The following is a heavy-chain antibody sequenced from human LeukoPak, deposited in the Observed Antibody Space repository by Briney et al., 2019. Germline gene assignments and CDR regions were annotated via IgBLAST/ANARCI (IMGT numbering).Heavy chain of an antibody. J-gene: IGHJ4*02. CDR2: ITGSGGTT. V-gene: IGHV3-23*01. CDR3: AKDSGAYCSGGSCYRGYFHN. D-gene: IGHD2-15*01. CDR1: GFTFNSYA. Sequence: PGGSLRLSCAASGFTFNSYAMSWVRQAPGKGPEWVSAITGSGGTTYYADSVKGRFTMSRDNSKNTLYLLMNSLRAEDTAIYHCAKDSGAYCSGGSCYRGYFHNWGQGTLVTVSS.